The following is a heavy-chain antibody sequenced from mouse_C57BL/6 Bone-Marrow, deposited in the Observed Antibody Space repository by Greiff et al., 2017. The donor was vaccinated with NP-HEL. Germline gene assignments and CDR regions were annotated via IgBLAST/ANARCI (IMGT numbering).Heavy chain of an antibody. CDR2: IDPSDSYT. J-gene: IGHJ3*01. CDR1: GYTFTSYW. CDR3: ASYGSLFAY. Sequence: VQLQQSGAELVKPGASVKLSCKASGYTFTSYWMQWVKQRPGQGLEWIGEIDPSDSYTNYNQKFKGKATLTVDTSSSTAYMQLSSLTSEDSAVYYCASYGSLFAYWGQGTLVTVSA. V-gene: IGHV1-50*01. D-gene: IGHD1-1*01.